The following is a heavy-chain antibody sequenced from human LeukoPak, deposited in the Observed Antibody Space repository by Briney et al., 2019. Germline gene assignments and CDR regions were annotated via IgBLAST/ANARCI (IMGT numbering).Heavy chain of an antibody. J-gene: IGHJ4*02. CDR1: GYSISSGYY. CDR2: SHQSGAT. CDR3: ASRYYDSSGYPFDY. V-gene: IGHV4-38-2*02. D-gene: IGHD3-22*01. Sequence: SETLSLTCTVSGYSISSGYYWGWIRQPPGKGLELIGSSHQSGATYYNPSLKGRVTISQEQSKNQLSPKLSSVTAADTAVYYCASRYYDSSGYPFDYWGQGTLVTVSS.